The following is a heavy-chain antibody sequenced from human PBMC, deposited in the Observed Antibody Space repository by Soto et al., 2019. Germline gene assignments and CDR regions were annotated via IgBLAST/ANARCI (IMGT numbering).Heavy chain of an antibody. J-gene: IGHJ4*02. V-gene: IGHV2-5*02. Sequence: QIPLKESCPTLGKPTQTLPLTRPLSGFSLTTYRVGLGWIRQPPGEALEWLAVIYWDDSKAYRPSLESRLTITKDTSKNQVALTMTNMDSVDTATYYCAHAYGGRSLYWGQGTLVTVSS. D-gene: IGHD1-26*01. CDR2: IYWDDSK. CDR1: GFSLTTYRVG. CDR3: AHAYGGRSLY.